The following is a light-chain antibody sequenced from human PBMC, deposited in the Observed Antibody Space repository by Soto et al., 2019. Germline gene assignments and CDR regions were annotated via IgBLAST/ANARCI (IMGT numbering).Light chain of an antibody. CDR3: SSYAGSTGFV. V-gene: IGLV2-8*01. J-gene: IGLJ1*01. CDR1: SSDVGGYNY. Sequence: QSALTQPPSASGSPGQSVTISCTGTSSDVGGYNYVSWYQHHPGKAPKLVIYEVIKRPSGVPDRFSGSKSGNTASLTVSGLQAEDEADYYCSSYAGSTGFVFGTGTKLTVL. CDR2: EVI.